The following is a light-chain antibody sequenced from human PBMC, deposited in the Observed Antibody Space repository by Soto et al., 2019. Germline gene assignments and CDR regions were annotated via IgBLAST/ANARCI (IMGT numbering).Light chain of an antibody. CDR2: SAS. V-gene: IGKV1-39*01. CDR3: QQYNNWPGT. CDR1: QGVSAY. J-gene: IGKJ3*01. Sequence: DIQMTQSPSSLSASVGDRVTITCRASQGVSAYLLWYQQRQGRAPKLLIYSASNLLSGVPSRFSGSGSGTEFTLTISSLQSEDFAVYYCQQYNNWPGTFGPGTKVDIK.